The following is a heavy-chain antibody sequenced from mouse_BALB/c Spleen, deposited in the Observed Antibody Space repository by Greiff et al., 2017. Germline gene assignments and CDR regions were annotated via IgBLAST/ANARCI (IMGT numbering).Heavy chain of an antibody. CDR3: TDSSGWEEYFDY. Sequence: VQLQQSGTVLARPGASVKMSCKASGYTFTSYWMHWVKQRPGQGLEWIGAIYPGNSDTSYNQKFKGKAKLTAVTSTSTAYMELSSLTTEDSAVYYCTDSSGWEEYFDYWGQGTTLTVSS. V-gene: IGHV1-5*01. CDR1: GYTFTSYW. CDR2: IYPGNSDT. J-gene: IGHJ2*01. D-gene: IGHD3-2*01.